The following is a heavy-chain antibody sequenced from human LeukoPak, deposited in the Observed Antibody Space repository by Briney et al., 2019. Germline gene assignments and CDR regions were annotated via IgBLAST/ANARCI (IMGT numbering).Heavy chain of an antibody. V-gene: IGHV1-2*02. Sequence: GASVKVSCKASGYTFTGYYMHWVRQAPGQGLEWMGWINPNSGGTNYAQKFQGRVTMTRDTSISTAYMELSRLRSDDTAVYYCAREVRGYSGYDWRFDYWGQGTLVTVSS. CDR1: GYTFTGYY. J-gene: IGHJ4*02. CDR3: AREVRGYSGYDWRFDY. D-gene: IGHD5-12*01. CDR2: INPNSGGT.